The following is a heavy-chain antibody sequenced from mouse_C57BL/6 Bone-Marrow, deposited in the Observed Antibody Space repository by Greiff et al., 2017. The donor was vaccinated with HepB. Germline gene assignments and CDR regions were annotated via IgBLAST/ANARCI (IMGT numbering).Heavy chain of an antibody. CDR1: GYTFTSYW. Sequence: QVQLQQPGAELVKPGASVKMSCKASGYTFTSYWITWVKQRPGQGLEWIGDIYPGSGSTNYNEKFKSKATLTVDTSSSTAYMPLSSLTSEDSAVYYCAAYYYGSSLYAMDYWGQGTSVTVSS. V-gene: IGHV1-55*01. D-gene: IGHD1-1*01. J-gene: IGHJ4*01. CDR3: AAYYYGSSLYAMDY. CDR2: IYPGSGST.